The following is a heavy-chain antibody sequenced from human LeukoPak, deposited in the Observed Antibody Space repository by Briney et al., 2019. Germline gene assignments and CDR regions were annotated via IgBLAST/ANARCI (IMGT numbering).Heavy chain of an antibody. CDR1: GFTFDDYA. V-gene: IGHV3-9*01. Sequence: PGRSLRLSCAASGFTFDDYAMHWVRQAPGKGLEWVSGISWNSGSIGYADSVKGRFTISRDNAKNPLYLQMNSLRAEDTALYYCAKSRGGTITHYFDYWGQGTLVTVSS. CDR3: AKSRGGTITHYFDY. J-gene: IGHJ4*02. CDR2: ISWNSGSI. D-gene: IGHD5-24*01.